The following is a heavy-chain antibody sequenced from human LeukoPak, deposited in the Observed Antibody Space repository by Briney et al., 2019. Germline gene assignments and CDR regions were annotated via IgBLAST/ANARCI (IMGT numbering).Heavy chain of an antibody. CDR3: ATDIAAAGSLDY. Sequence: ASVKVSCKVSGYTLTELSMHWVRQAPGKGLEWMGGFDPEDGETIYAQKFQGRVTMTEDTSTDTAYMELSSLRSEDTAVYCCATDIAAAGSLDYWGQGTLVTVSS. D-gene: IGHD6-13*01. V-gene: IGHV1-24*01. CDR2: FDPEDGET. CDR1: GYTLTELS. J-gene: IGHJ4*02.